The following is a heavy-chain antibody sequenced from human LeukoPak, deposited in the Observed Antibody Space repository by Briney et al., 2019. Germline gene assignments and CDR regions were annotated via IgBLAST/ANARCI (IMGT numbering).Heavy chain of an antibody. D-gene: IGHD3-22*01. V-gene: IGHV4-34*01. J-gene: IGHJ4*02. Sequence: SETLSLTCTVSGGSFSGYYCTWIRQPPGKGLEWIGEINHSGSANYNPSLKSRVTISVDTSKNQFSLKLSSVTAADTAVYYCARGQGERTDSSGYYYYFDYWGQGTLVTVSS. CDR1: GGSFSGYY. CDR2: INHSGSA. CDR3: ARGQGERTDSSGYYYYFDY.